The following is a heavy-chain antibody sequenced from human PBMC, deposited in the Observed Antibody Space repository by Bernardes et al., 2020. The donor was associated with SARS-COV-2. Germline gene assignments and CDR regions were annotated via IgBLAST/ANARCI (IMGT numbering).Heavy chain of an antibody. D-gene: IGHD3-22*01. CDR3: ARGLHYYDSSGYYYWFDP. V-gene: IGHV1-8*01. CDR1: GYTFTSYD. Sequence: ASVKVSCKASGYTFTSYDINWVRQATGQGLEWMGWMNPNSGNTGYAQKFQGRVTMTRNTSISTAYMELSSLRSEDTAVYYCARGLHYYDSSGYYYWFDPWGQGTLVTVSS. CDR2: MNPNSGNT. J-gene: IGHJ5*02.